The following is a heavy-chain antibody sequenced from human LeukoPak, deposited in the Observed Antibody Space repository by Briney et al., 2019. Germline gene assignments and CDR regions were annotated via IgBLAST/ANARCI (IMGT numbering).Heavy chain of an antibody. CDR2: ISGSGGST. J-gene: IGHJ4*02. Sequence: PGGSLRLSCAASGFTFSTFAMSWVRQAPGKGLEWVSGISGSGGSTFYADSVKGRFTISRDNSRNTVYLQTNSLGAEDTAVYYCAKVPNIAVPGTVYWGQGTLVTVSS. D-gene: IGHD6-19*01. CDR3: AKVPNIAVPGTVY. V-gene: IGHV3-23*01. CDR1: GFTFSTFA.